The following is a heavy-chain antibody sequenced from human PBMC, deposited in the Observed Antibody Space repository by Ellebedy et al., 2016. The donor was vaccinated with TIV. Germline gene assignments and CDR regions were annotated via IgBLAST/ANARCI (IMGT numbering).Heavy chain of an antibody. CDR2: FGWNGGNL. Sequence: GGSLRLSXVASGFTFDGYTMHWVRQRLGKGLEWVSSFGWNGGNLDYADSVKGRFTISRDNAKNSLYLQMNSLRAEDTALYYCAVLVGATNVDYWGQGTLVTVSS. CDR3: AVLVGATNVDY. V-gene: IGHV3-9*01. D-gene: IGHD1-26*01. CDR1: GFTFDGYT. J-gene: IGHJ4*02.